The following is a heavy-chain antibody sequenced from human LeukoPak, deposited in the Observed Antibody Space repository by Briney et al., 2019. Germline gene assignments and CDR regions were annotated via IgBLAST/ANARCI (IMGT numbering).Heavy chain of an antibody. Sequence: GGSLRLSCAASGLTFRNYGMNWVRQPTGKGLEWVSVISGSGDSTYHADSVRGRFTVSRDNSKNTLYLQMKSLRAEDTAVYYCAKVTGSGSYLADAFDSWGHGTVVTVSS. CDR3: AKVTGSGSYLADAFDS. J-gene: IGHJ3*02. V-gene: IGHV3-23*01. D-gene: IGHD3-10*01. CDR2: ISGSGDST. CDR1: GLTFRNYG.